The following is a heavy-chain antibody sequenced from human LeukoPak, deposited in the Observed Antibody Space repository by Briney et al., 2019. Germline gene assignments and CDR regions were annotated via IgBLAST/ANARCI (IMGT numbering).Heavy chain of an antibody. Sequence: GGSLRLSCAASGFTFSNYYMSWIRQAPGKGLEWVSYISSSGSTIYYADSVKGRFTISRDDAKNSLYLQMNSLRAEDTAVYYCARDRRYSGYEEYYFDYWGQGTLVTVSS. V-gene: IGHV3-11*04. CDR1: GFTFSNYY. D-gene: IGHD5-12*01. J-gene: IGHJ4*02. CDR2: ISSSGSTI. CDR3: ARDRRYSGYEEYYFDY.